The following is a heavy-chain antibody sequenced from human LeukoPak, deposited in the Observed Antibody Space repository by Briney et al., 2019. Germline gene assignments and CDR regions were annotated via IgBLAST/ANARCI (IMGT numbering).Heavy chain of an antibody. J-gene: IGHJ5*02. Sequence: ASVKVSCKASGYTLTAHYMHWVRQAPGQGLEWMGRINPNSGYTNYAQKFQGRVTMTRDTSISTAYMDLSRLTSDDTAVYYCARPYGSGSFDNWFDPWGQGTLVIVSS. D-gene: IGHD3-10*01. CDR1: GYTLTAHY. V-gene: IGHV1-2*06. CDR2: INPNSGYT. CDR3: ARPYGSGSFDNWFDP.